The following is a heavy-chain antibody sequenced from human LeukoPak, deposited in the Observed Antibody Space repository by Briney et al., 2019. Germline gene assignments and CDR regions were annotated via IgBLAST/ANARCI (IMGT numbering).Heavy chain of an antibody. CDR3: ATDDLTNRYYYGP. CDR1: GFTFSSYA. CDR2: ISGSGGST. J-gene: IGHJ4*02. D-gene: IGHD3-10*01. V-gene: IGHV3-23*01. Sequence: GGSRRLSCAASGFTFSSYAMSWVRQAPGKGLEWVSAISGSGGSTYYADSVKGRFTVSRDNSKNTLYLQMNSLRAEDTAVYYCATDDLTNRYYYGPWGQGTLVTVSS.